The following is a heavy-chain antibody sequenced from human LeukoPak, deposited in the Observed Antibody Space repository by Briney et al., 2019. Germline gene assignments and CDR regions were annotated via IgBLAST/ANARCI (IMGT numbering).Heavy chain of an antibody. CDR3: ARQWAPHIVVVPAAAFDI. J-gene: IGHJ3*02. D-gene: IGHD2-2*01. CDR2: IYHSGST. Sequence: PSETLSLTCAVSGYSISSGYYWGWIRPPPGRGLEWIGSIYHSGSTYYNPSLKSRVTISGDTSKNQFSLKLSSVTAADTAVYYCARQWAPHIVVVPAAAFDIWGQGTMVTVSS. V-gene: IGHV4-38-2*01. CDR1: GYSISSGYY.